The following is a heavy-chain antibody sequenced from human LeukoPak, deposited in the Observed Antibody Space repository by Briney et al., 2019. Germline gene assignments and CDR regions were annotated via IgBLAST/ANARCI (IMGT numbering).Heavy chain of an antibody. Sequence: GASVKVSCKASGYTFTSYYMHWVRQAPGQGLEWMGIINPSGGSTSYAQKFQGRVTMTRDTSTSTVYMELSSLRSEDTAVYYCARDLLAADSSGYYLRFDYWGQGTLVTVSS. CDR2: INPSGGST. CDR1: GYTFTSYY. J-gene: IGHJ4*02. CDR3: ARDLLAADSSGYYLRFDY. D-gene: IGHD3-22*01. V-gene: IGHV1-46*01.